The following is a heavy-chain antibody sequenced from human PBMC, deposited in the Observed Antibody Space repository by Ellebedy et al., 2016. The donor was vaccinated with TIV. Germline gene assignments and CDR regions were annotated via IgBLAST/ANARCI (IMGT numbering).Heavy chain of an antibody. Sequence: GESLKISCAASGFMFWRRWMSWVRQAPGKGLESVANINHAGSETYYVDSVKGRFTISRDNAKNSLYLQMDSLRAEDTAVYFCARAPRGGTDYWGQGTLVTVSS. J-gene: IGHJ4*02. D-gene: IGHD3-10*01. CDR2: INHAGSET. V-gene: IGHV3-7*03. CDR3: ARAPRGGTDY. CDR1: GFMFWRRW.